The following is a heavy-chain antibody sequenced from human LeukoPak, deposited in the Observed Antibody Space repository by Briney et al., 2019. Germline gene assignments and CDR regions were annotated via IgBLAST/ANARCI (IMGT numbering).Heavy chain of an antibody. CDR2: IYYSGST. Sequence: SETLSLTCTVSGGSISSYYWSWIRQPPGKGLEWIGYIYYSGSTNYNPSLKSRVTVSVDTSKNQFSLKLSSVTAADTAVYYCARKSSHGDYYYYGMDVWGQGTTVTVSS. CDR1: GGSISSYY. CDR3: ARKSSHGDYYYYGMDV. D-gene: IGHD5-24*01. J-gene: IGHJ6*02. V-gene: IGHV4-59*01.